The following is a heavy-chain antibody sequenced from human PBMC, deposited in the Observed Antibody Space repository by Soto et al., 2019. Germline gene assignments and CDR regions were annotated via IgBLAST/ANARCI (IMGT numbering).Heavy chain of an antibody. CDR1: GYSFTSYW. J-gene: IGHJ6*02. V-gene: IGHV5-51*01. CDR3: ARTAAAGKYYYGTDV. CDR2: IYPGDSDT. Sequence: GESLKISCKGSGYSFTSYWIGWVRQMPGKGLEWMGIIYPGDSDTRYSPSFQGQVTISADKSISTAYLQWSSLKASDTAMYYCARTAAAGKYYYGTDVRGQGTTVTVSS. D-gene: IGHD6-13*01.